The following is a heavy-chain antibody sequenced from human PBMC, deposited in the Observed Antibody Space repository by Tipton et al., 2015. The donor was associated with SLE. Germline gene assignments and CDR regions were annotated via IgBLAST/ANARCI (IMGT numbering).Heavy chain of an antibody. CDR2: IYYTGTTT. Sequence: TLSLTCTVSGGSVSSSSKYWAWIRPPPGKGLEWIGSIYYTGTTTYYNSFLNSRVTMSVDTSKKQFSLRLTSVIAADTAVYYCARLHGYSYGLNWFDPWGQGTLISVSS. CDR3: ARLHGYSYGLNWFDP. CDR1: GGSVSSSSKY. D-gene: IGHD5-18*01. J-gene: IGHJ5*02. V-gene: IGHV4-39*07.